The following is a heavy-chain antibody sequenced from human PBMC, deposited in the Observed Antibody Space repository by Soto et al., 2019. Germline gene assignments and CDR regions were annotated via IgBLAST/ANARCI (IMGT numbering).Heavy chain of an antibody. J-gene: IGHJ6*02. Sequence: QVQLVESGGGVVQPGKSLRLSCEASGFSFSTVGMHWVRQAPGKGLEWVSVIYGGDSTYYADSVKGRFTTSRDSSKNTVYLQMNSLRAEDTAVYYCARVDSVDYYYGMDVWGQGTTVTVSS. CDR3: ARVDSVDYYYGMDV. D-gene: IGHD2-15*01. V-gene: IGHV3-NL1*01. CDR1: GFSFSTVG. CDR2: IYGGDST.